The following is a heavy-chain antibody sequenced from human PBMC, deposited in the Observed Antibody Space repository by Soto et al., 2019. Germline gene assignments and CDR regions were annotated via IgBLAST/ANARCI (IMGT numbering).Heavy chain of an antibody. CDR2: ISYDGSNK. CDR3: AKEAGIAVGLGY. J-gene: IGHJ4*02. Sequence: GGSLTLSRGASGFTFSSYSMNWVRQAPGKGLEWVAVISYDGSNKYYADSVKGRFTISRDNSKNTLYLQMNSLRAEDTAVYYCAKEAGIAVGLGYWGQGTLVTVSS. CDR1: GFTFSSYS. V-gene: IGHV3-30*18. D-gene: IGHD6-19*01.